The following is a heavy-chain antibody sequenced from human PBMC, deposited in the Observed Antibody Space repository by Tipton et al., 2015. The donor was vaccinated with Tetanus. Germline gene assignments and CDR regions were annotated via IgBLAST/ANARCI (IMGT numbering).Heavy chain of an antibody. V-gene: IGHV4-4*02. J-gene: IGHJ5*02. CDR2: IYYSGTT. Sequence: TLSLTCDVSGGPVSSSNWWSWVRQAPGKGLEWIGEIYYSGTTNYNPSLKSRVTISTDKSKNQVSLRLSSVTASDTAVYYCALTTDNWFDPWGRGTLVTVSS. CDR1: GGPVSSSNW. D-gene: IGHD1-1*01. CDR3: ALTTDNWFDP.